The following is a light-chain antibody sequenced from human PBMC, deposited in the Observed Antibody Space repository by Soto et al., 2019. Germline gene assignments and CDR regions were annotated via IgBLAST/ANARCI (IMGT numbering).Light chain of an antibody. CDR2: AAS. CDR3: QKYKSAPLT. V-gene: IGKV1-27*01. CDR1: QGIGIY. J-gene: IGKJ4*01. Sequence: DIQMTQSPSSLSKTKGDRVTITCRASQGIGIYLAWFQQRPGKVPKLLIYAASTLQSGVPSRFSGSGSGTEFTLTICSLLPEDVATYYCQKYKSAPLTFGGVTKV.